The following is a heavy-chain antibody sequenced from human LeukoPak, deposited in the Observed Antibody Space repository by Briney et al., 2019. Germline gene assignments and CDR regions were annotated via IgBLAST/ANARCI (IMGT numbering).Heavy chain of an antibody. J-gene: IGHJ4*02. CDR3: AKDRDVLMVYATFDY. D-gene: IGHD2-8*01. V-gene: IGHV3-23*01. Sequence: GGSLRLSCAASGFTFSSYAMSWVRQAPGKGLEWVSASSGSGGSTYYADSVKGRFTISRDNSKNTLYLQMNSLRAEDTAVYYCAKDRDVLMVYATFDYWGQGTQVTVSS. CDR2: SSGSGGST. CDR1: GFTFSSYA.